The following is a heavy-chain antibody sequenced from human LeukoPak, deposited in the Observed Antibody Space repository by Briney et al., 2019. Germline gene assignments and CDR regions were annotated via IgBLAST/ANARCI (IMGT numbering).Heavy chain of an antibody. V-gene: IGHV1-69*01. CDR1: GGTFSSYA. D-gene: IGHD2-15*01. J-gene: IGHJ6*03. CDR3: ARCSSCYPYYYYYYMDV. CDR2: IIPIFGTA. Sequence: SVKVSCKASGGTFSSYAISWVRQAPGQGLESMGGIIPIFGTANYAQKFQGRVTITADESTSTAYMELSSLRSEDTAVYYCARCSSCYPYYYYYYMDVWGKGTTVTVSS.